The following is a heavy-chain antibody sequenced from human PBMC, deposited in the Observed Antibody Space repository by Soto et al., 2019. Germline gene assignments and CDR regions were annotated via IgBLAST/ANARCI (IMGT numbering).Heavy chain of an antibody. J-gene: IGHJ4*02. Sequence: GGSLRLSCAASGFTFSGFSMNWVRQAPGKGLEWVSSVTSSPGSMFYADLVKGRFTISRDDAKDSLFLQMNSLRADDTAVYYCAREADFASSGYVLDYWGLGTLVTVSS. V-gene: IGHV3-21*01. D-gene: IGHD3-22*01. CDR3: AREADFASSGYVLDY. CDR1: GFTFSGFS. CDR2: VTSSPGSM.